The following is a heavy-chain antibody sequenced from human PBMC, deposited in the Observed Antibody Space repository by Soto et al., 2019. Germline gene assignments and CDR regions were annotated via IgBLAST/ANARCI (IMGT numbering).Heavy chain of an antibody. D-gene: IGHD3-22*01. CDR2: ISGSGGST. V-gene: IGHV3-23*01. CDR3: AKDVSIVVGSRGAFDL. CDR1: GFTFSSYA. Sequence: EVQLLESGGGLVQPGGSLRLSCAASGFTFSSYAMSWVRQAPGKGLEWVSAISGSGGSTYYADSVKGRFTISRDNTKNTLYLQMNHLRAEDTDVYYCAKDVSIVVGSRGAFDLWGQGTMVTVSS. J-gene: IGHJ3*01.